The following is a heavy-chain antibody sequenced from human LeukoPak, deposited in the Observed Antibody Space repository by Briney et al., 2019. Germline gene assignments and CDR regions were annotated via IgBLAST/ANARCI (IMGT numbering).Heavy chain of an antibody. J-gene: IGHJ4*02. CDR3: AASPDYYDSSGYSYYFDY. Sequence: GASVKVSFKASGYTFTGYYMHWVRQAPGQGLEGMGWINPNSGGTNYAQKFQGRVTMTRDTSISTAYMELTRLRSEDTAVYYCAASPDYYDSSGYSYYFDYWGQGTLVTVSS. D-gene: IGHD3-22*01. CDR2: INPNSGGT. V-gene: IGHV1-2*02. CDR1: GYTFTGYY.